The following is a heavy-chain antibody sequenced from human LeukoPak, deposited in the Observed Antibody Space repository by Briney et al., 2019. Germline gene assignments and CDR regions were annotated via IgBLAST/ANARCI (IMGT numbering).Heavy chain of an antibody. J-gene: IGHJ6*03. CDR1: RLLLYDAD. CDR2: IYYSVRRT. CDR3: AKEYYAFSNSHSGYYYLDA. D-gene: IGHD3-3*01. Sequence: PRGCLRLSCAVSRLLLYDADMRWVRQAPGKGLGWVAFIYYSVRRTHYGDSVKGRFIISRDDSKNTVSLDMSGLRTEDTAVYYCAKEYYAFSNSHSGYYYLDAWGSGTTVIVSS. V-gene: IGHV3-30*02.